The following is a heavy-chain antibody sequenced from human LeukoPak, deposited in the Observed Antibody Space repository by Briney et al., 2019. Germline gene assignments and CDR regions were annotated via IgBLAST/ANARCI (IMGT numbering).Heavy chain of an antibody. Sequence: SETLSLTCTVSGGSISSYYWSWIRQPPGKGLEWIGEINHSGSTNYNPSLKSRVTISVDTSKNQFSLKLSSVTAADTAVYYCARAWEWEPTPFFDYWGQGTLVTVSS. V-gene: IGHV4-34*01. CDR2: INHSGST. J-gene: IGHJ4*02. CDR3: ARAWEWEPTPFFDY. D-gene: IGHD1-26*01. CDR1: GGSISSYY.